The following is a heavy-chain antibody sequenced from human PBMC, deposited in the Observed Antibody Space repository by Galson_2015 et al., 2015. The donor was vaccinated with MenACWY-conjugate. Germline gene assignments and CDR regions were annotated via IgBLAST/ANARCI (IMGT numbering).Heavy chain of an antibody. CDR1: GFTLSSYW. CDR2: INPDGSGT. D-gene: IGHD2-2*01. Sequence: SLRLSCAASGFTLSSYWMHWVRQVPGTGLVWVSRINPDGSGTTYADSVKGRFTISRDNAKNTLYLQMNSLRAEDTAVYYCTRVKGQLLTADSWGHGTLVTVSS. J-gene: IGHJ5*01. V-gene: IGHV3-74*01. CDR3: TRVKGQLLTADS.